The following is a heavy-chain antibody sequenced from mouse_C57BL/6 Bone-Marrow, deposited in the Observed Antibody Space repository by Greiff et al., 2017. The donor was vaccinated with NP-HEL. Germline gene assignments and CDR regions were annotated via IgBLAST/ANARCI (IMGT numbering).Heavy chain of an antibody. CDR1: GFSFNTYA. D-gene: IGHD1-1*01. Sequence: EVQLVESGGGLVQPKGSLKLSCAASGFSFNTYAMNWVRQAPGQGLEWVARIRSKSNNYATYYADSGKDRFTISRDASASMLYLKMNNLKTEDRAIYYCVRIYGSSWWYFDVWGTGTTVTVSS. CDR3: VRIYGSSWWYFDV. J-gene: IGHJ1*03. CDR2: IRSKSNNYAT. V-gene: IGHV10-1*01.